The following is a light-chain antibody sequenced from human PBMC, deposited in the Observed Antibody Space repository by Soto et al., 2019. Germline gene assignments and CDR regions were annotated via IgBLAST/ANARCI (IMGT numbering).Light chain of an antibody. J-gene: IGKJ1*01. CDR1: ETVAGSY. Sequence: EIVLTQSPGTLSLSPGETATLSCRASETVAGSYLAWYQQKPGQAPRLLIHGASTRATGIADRFSGSGSGTDFTLTISRLEPEDFATYYCQHYNTYSTFGQGTKVDI. CDR2: GAS. CDR3: QHYNTYST. V-gene: IGKV3-20*01.